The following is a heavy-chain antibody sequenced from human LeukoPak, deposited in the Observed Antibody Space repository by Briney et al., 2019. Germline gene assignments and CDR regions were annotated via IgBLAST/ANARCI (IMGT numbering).Heavy chain of an antibody. CDR2: ISNGETI. CDR3: ARVQQLTRRVFDF. CDR1: GFAFNSYP. J-gene: IGHJ4*02. Sequence: PGGSLRLSCAASGFAFNSYPMGWVRQAPGKGLEWVSYISNGETIYYADSIKGRFTISRDNAKNSLYLQMNSLRDEDTAVYYCARVQQLTRRVFDFWGQGTLVTVSS. V-gene: IGHV3-48*02. D-gene: IGHD4-4*01.